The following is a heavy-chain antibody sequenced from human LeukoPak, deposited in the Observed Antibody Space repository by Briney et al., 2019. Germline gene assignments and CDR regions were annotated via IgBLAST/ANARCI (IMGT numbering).Heavy chain of an antibody. CDR3: ARSVIPAASYYYYYYMDV. V-gene: IGHV1-2*02. D-gene: IGHD2-2*01. Sequence: ASVKVSCKASGYTFTGYYMHWVRQAPGQGLEWMGCINPNSGGTNYEQKFQGRVTMTRDTSISTAYMELSRLRSDDTAVYYCARSVIPAASYYYYYYMDVWGEGTTVTISS. CDR1: GYTFTGYY. J-gene: IGHJ6*03. CDR2: INPNSGGT.